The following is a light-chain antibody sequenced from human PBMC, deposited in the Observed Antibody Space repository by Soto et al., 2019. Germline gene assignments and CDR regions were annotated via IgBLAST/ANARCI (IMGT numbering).Light chain of an antibody. CDR1: RSDIGDSNF. Sequence: QSVLTQPASVSGSPGQSVTISCTGPRSDIGDSNFISWYQQSPGKAPRLLIYEVNNRPSGVSRRFSGSKAGNTASLTISGLIADAEADYLCASFRSGTILVFGSGTKV. CDR2: EVN. J-gene: IGLJ6*01. V-gene: IGLV2-14*01. CDR3: ASFRSGTILV.